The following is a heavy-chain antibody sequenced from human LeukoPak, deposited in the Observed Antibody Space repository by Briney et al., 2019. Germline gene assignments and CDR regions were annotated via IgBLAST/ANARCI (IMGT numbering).Heavy chain of an antibody. V-gene: IGHV3-21*01. CDR1: GFTFSSYS. CDR3: ARAIADTAMAPDY. Sequence: GGSLRLSCAASGFTFSSYSMNWVRQAPGKGLEWVSSIISISSYIYYADSVKGRFTISRDNAKNSLYLQMNSLRAEDTAVYYCARAIADTAMAPDYWGQGTLVTVSS. CDR2: IISISSYI. J-gene: IGHJ4*02. D-gene: IGHD5-18*01.